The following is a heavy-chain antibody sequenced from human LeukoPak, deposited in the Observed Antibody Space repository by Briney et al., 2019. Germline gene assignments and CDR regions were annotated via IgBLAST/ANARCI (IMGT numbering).Heavy chain of an antibody. J-gene: IGHJ5*02. Sequence: GASVKVSCKASGYTFTSYGISWVRQVPGQGLEWLGWISAYNGNTNSAQKLQGRVTMTTDTSTSTAYMELRSLRSDDTAVYYCARDVGYCSSTSCYYWFDPWGQGTLVTVSS. CDR1: GYTFTSYG. CDR3: ARDVGYCSSTSCYYWFDP. D-gene: IGHD2-2*01. CDR2: ISAYNGNT. V-gene: IGHV1-18*01.